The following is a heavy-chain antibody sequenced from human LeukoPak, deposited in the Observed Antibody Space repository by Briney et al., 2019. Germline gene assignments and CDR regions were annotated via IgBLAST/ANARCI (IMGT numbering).Heavy chain of an antibody. D-gene: IGHD2-2*02. CDR1: GITVSSNF. Sequence: GGSLRLSCAASGITVSSNFMSWVRQAPGEGLEWVSVIYSGGSTYYADSVSGRFTISRDDSKNTVSLQMNSLRAEDTAVYYCANLGKYCSGFSCYKWGQGTLVTVSS. J-gene: IGHJ4*02. V-gene: IGHV3-53*01. CDR3: ANLGKYCSGFSCYK. CDR2: IYSGGST.